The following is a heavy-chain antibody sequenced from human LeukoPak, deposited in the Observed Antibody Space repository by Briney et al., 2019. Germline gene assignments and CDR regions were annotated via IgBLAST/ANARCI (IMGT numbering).Heavy chain of an antibody. D-gene: IGHD2-2*01. CDR1: GFTFDDYG. CDR2: INWNGGST. V-gene: IGHV3-20*04. Sequence: GGSLRLSCAASGFTFDDYGMSWVRHAPGRGLEWVSGINWNGGSTVYADSVKGRFTISRDNAKNSLYLQMNSLRAEDTALYYCASSPAAIAALYYFDYWGQGTLVTVSS. CDR3: ASSPAAIAALYYFDY. J-gene: IGHJ4*02.